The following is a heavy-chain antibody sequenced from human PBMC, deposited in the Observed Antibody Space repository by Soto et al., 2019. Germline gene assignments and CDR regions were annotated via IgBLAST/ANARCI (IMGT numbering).Heavy chain of an antibody. V-gene: IGHV1-69*13. Sequence: GASVKGSCTASGVTFRSYANSWVPPAPLRGLEWMGGDIPIFGTANYPQKFQGRVTITADESTSTAYTELSSLRSEDTGVYYCARGTRDTAMVPGYYYGMDVWGQGTTVTVS. CDR2: DIPIFGTA. J-gene: IGHJ6*02. CDR3: ARGTRDTAMVPGYYYGMDV. D-gene: IGHD5-18*01. CDR1: GVTFRSYA.